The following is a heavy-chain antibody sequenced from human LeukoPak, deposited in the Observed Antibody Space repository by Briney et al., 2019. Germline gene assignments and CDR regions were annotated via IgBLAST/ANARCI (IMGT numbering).Heavy chain of an antibody. CDR2: ISSGSSTI. V-gene: IGHV3-48*02. CDR1: GFTFSTYS. Sequence: GGSLTLSCAASGFTFSTYSMNWVRQAPGRGLEWVSYISSGSSTIFYADSVKGRFTISRDNAQNSLYLQMNSLRDEDTAVYYCARDQGSLYYLDYWGQGTLVTVSS. J-gene: IGHJ4*02. D-gene: IGHD1-26*01. CDR3: ARDQGSLYYLDY.